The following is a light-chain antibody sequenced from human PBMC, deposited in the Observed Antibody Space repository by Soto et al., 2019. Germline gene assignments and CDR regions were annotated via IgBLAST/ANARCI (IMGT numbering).Light chain of an antibody. V-gene: IGKV3-20*01. CDR1: QSVSNNY. Sequence: EIVLTQSPGTLSLSPGERAPPSCRASQSVSNNYLARYQQKPGQAPRLLIYGASNRATGIPDRFSGSGSGTDFTLTISRLEPEDFAVYYCQQYGSSGTFGQGTKVDIK. J-gene: IGKJ1*01. CDR2: GAS. CDR3: QQYGSSGT.